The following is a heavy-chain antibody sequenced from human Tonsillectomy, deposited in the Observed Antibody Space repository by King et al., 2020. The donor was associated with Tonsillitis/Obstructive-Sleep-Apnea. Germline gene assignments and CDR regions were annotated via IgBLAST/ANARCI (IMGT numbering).Heavy chain of an antibody. CDR1: GSTFSDYA. V-gene: IGHV3-30*04. J-gene: IGHJ4*02. CDR2: ISYDGSDK. Sequence: VQLVESGGGVVQPGRSLRLSCAASGSTFSDYAMHWVRQAPGKGLEWVAFISYDGSDKYYADSVKGRFTISRVNSKNTLYLQMNSLRVEDTAVYYCARETNSFDYWGQGTLVTVSS. D-gene: IGHD4-23*01. CDR3: ARETNSFDY.